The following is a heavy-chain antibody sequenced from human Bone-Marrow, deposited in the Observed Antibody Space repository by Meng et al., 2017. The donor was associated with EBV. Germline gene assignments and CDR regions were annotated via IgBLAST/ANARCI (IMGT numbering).Heavy chain of an antibody. J-gene: IGHJ4*02. Sequence: QVQLVASGGGVVQPGGSLRLSCASSGFTFSRYGMHWVRQAPGKGLEWVAVISYDGSDKYYADSVKGRFTISRDNSKNTLYLQMNSLRAEDTAVYYCAKDGDTTKVGLFFGYWGQGTLVTVSS. CDR1: GFTFSRYG. CDR3: AKDGDTTKVGLFFGY. V-gene: IGHV3-30*18. D-gene: IGHD5-18*01. CDR2: ISYDGSDK.